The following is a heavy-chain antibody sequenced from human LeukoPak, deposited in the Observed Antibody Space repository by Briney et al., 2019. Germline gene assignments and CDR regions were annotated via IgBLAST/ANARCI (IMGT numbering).Heavy chain of an antibody. CDR3: ARSPGISVTGVYDAFDI. V-gene: IGHV3-48*03. J-gene: IGHJ3*02. CDR1: GFTFSSYE. Sequence: PGGSLRLSCAASGFTFSSYEMNWVRQAPGKGLEWVSYISSNGSTIYHADSVKGRITISRDNAKNSLYLQMNSLSAEDTAVYYCARSPGISVTGVYDAFDIWGQGTTVTVSS. CDR2: ISSNGSTI. D-gene: IGHD6-19*01.